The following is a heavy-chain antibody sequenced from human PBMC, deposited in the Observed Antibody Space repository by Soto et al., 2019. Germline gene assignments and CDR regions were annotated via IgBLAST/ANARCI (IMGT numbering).Heavy chain of an antibody. Sequence: GASVKVSCKASGYTFTSYYMHWVRQAPGQGLEWMGIINPSGGSTSYAQKFQGRVTMTRDTSTSTVYMELSSLRSEDTAVYYCARVGSSGSRAAKAAFDIWGKGTMVTVSS. J-gene: IGHJ3*02. CDR2: INPSGGST. V-gene: IGHV1-46*01. D-gene: IGHD3-22*01. CDR1: GYTFTSYY. CDR3: ARVGSSGSRAAKAAFDI.